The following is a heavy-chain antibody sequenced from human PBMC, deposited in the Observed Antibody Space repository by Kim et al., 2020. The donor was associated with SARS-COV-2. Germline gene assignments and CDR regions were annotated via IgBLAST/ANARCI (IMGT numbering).Heavy chain of an antibody. CDR3: AKEHSGNDINAFDI. J-gene: IGHJ3*02. Sequence: GGSLRLSCAASAFTFSNYGLHWVRQAPGKGLEWVAVISYDGSLTYYADSVKGRFTISRDNSKNTLYLQMNSLRVEDTAVYYCAKEHSGNDINAFDIWGQGTMVTVSS. V-gene: IGHV3-30*18. CDR2: ISYDGSLT. D-gene: IGHD5-12*01. CDR1: AFTFSNYG.